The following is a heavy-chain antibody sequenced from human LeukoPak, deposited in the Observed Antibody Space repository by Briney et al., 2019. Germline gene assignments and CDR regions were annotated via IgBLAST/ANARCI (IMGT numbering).Heavy chain of an antibody. CDR3: ARRSSGSPPYYFGY. V-gene: IGHV3-74*01. J-gene: IGHJ4*02. Sequence: GGSLRLSCAASGFTFSSHWMYWVRQAPGKGLVWVSRINSDGSSTSYADSVKGRFTISRDNAKNTLYLQMNSLRAEDTAVYYCARRSSGSPPYYFGYWGQGTLVTVSS. CDR1: GFTFSSHW. D-gene: IGHD1-26*01. CDR2: INSDGSST.